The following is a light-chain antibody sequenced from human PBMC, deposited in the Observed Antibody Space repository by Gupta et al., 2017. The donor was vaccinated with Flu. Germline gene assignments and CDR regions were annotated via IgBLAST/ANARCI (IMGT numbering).Light chain of an antibody. CDR1: SSNIENNY. V-gene: IGLV1-47*01. J-gene: IGLJ2*01. CDR2: RNN. CDR3: AAWDDRLRAVL. Sequence: QSVLTQPPSASATPGQTVTISCSGSSSNIENNYVNWYQQVPGAAPKVLIYRNNQRPSGIPDRFSGPKSGTSGSLAISGLRSEDEADYYCAAWDDRLRAVLFGGGTKLTVL.